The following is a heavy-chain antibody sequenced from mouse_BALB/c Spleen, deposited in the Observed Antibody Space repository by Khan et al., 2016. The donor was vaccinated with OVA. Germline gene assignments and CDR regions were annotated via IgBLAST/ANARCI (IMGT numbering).Heavy chain of an antibody. V-gene: IGHV1-7*01. D-gene: IGHD1-1*01. CDR3: ARRGLRWDFDY. CDR1: GYTFINYW. Sequence: QVQLQQSGAELAKPGASVKMSCKTSGYTFINYWMNWVKQRPGQGLEWIGYINPSTGYTEDNQKFKDKATLTADKSSSTAYMQLSSLTAEDSAAYYCARRGLRWDFDYWGQGTTLTVSS. CDR2: INPSTGYT. J-gene: IGHJ2*01.